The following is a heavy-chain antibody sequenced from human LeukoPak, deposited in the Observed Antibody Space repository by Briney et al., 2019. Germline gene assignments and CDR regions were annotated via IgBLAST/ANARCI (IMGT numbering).Heavy chain of an antibody. J-gene: IGHJ2*01. D-gene: IGHD2-2*01. V-gene: IGHV4-39*07. CDR2: IYYSGST. CDR3: ARDLVVVVPAINSDWYFDL. Sequence: SETLSLTCTVSGGSISSSSYYWGWIRQPPGKGLEWIGSIYYSGSTYYNPSLKSRVTISVDTSKNQFSLKLSSVTAADTAVYYCARDLVVVVPAINSDWYFDLWGRGTLVTVSS. CDR1: GGSISSSSYY.